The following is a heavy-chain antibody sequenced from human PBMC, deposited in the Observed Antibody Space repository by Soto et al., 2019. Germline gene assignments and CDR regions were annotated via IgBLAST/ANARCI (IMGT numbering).Heavy chain of an antibody. D-gene: IGHD3-10*01. Sequence: AGSVRLSCAASGLTLSRFAMHGVRKAPGKGLEWLAVIGYDGSNKDYADSVKGRFTISRDNSKNTLYLQMNSLRPEDTAVYYCARDPVNYYGSWTYGMDVWGQGTTVTVSS. CDR2: IGYDGSNK. CDR3: ARDPVNYYGSWTYGMDV. V-gene: IGHV3-30-3*01. CDR1: GLTLSRFA. J-gene: IGHJ6*02.